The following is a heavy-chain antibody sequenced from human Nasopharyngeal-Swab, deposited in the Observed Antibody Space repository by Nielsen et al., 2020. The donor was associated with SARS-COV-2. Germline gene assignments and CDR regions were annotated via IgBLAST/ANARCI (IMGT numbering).Heavy chain of an antibody. D-gene: IGHD1-26*01. Sequence: KVSCKGSGYSFTSYWIGWVRQMPGKGLEWMGIIYPGDSDTRYSPSFQGQVTISADKSISTAYLQWSSLKASDTAMYYCARHFCGSYFGATFCTGGYYFDYWGPGTLVTVSS. J-gene: IGHJ4*02. CDR2: IYPGDSDT. CDR1: GYSFTSYW. V-gene: IGHV5-51*01. CDR3: ARHFCGSYFGATFCTGGYYFDY.